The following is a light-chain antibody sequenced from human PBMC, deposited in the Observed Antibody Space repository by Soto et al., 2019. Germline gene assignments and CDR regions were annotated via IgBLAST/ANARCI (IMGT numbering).Light chain of an antibody. Sequence: DIQMTQSPSTLSASVGDRVTITCRASQSISSWLAWYQQKQGKAPKLLIYDASSLESGVPSRFSGSGSGTEFTLTICSLQPDDFASYYCQQYNSYWGTFGQGTKVEIK. CDR1: QSISSW. CDR2: DAS. CDR3: QQYNSYWGT. V-gene: IGKV1-5*01. J-gene: IGKJ1*01.